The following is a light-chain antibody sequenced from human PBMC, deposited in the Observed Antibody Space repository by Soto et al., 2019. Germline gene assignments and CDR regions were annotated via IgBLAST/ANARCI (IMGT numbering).Light chain of an antibody. CDR3: QHYNTYST. J-gene: IGKJ1*01. Sequence: DIQITQSASTLPASVGDRVTITCRSSQNIGTSLAWYQQTPGKAPKLLISDASTLESGVPSRFSGSGSGTEFTLTISSLQPDDFATYYCQHYNTYSTFGQGTKVDIK. V-gene: IGKV1-5*01. CDR1: QNIGTS. CDR2: DAS.